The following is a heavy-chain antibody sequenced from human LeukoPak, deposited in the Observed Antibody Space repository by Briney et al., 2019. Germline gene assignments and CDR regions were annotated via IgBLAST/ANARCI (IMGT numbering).Heavy chain of an antibody. CDR3: ARDYYDSSGYYYVSPKPIQH. CDR2: INPNSGDT. Sequence: VASVKVSCKASGYTFTGYHMHWVRQAPGQGLEWMGRINPNSGDTNYAQKLQGRVTMTTDTSTSTAYMELRSLRSDDTAVYYCARDYYDSSGYYYVSPKPIQHWGQGTLVTVSS. V-gene: IGHV1-2*06. J-gene: IGHJ1*01. CDR1: GYTFTGYH. D-gene: IGHD3-22*01.